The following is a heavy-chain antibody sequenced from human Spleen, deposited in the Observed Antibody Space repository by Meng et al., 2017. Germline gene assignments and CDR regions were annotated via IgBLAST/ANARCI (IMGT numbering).Heavy chain of an antibody. V-gene: IGHV4-59*01. CDR3: ARGSSSWSFLFDY. CDR1: GGSISSYY. Sequence: SETLSLTCTVSGGSISSYYWSWIRQLPGKGLEWIGYIYYSGTTNYNPSLKSRVAISVDTSKNQFSLKLSSVTAADTAVYYCARGSSSWSFLFDYWGQGSLVTVSS. CDR2: IYYSGTT. J-gene: IGHJ4*02. D-gene: IGHD6-13*01.